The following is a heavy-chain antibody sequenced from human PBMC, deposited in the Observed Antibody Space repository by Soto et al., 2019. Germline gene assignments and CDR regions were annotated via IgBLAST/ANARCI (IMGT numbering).Heavy chain of an antibody. CDR3: ARESEDLTSNFDY. J-gene: IGHJ4*02. V-gene: IGHV3-30*03. CDR2: ISYDGSNK. CDR1: GFTFFSYG. Sequence: GGSLRLSCAASGFTFFSYGMHWVRQAPGKGLEWVAVISYDGSNKYYGDSMKGRFTISRDNAKNSLYLEMNSLRAEDTAVYYCARESEDLTSNFDYWGQGTLVTVSS.